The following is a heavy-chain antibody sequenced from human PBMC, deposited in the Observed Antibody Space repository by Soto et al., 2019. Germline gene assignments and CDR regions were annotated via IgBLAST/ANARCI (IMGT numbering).Heavy chain of an antibody. D-gene: IGHD2-2*01. J-gene: IGHJ6*03. CDR1: GFTFSSYA. CDR2: ISGSGGST. CDR3: AKAGSTPNYYYYMDV. Sequence: PGGSLRLSCAASGFTFSSYAMSWVRQAPGKGLELVSAISGSGGSTYYADSVKGRFTISRDNSKNTLYLQMNSLRAEDTAVYYCAKAGSTPNYYYYMDVWGKGTTVTVSS. V-gene: IGHV3-23*01.